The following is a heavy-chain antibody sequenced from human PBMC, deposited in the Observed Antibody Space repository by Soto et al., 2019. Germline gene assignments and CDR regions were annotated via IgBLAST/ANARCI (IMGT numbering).Heavy chain of an antibody. CDR1: GYNFTNYW. CDR2: IYPGDSDT. D-gene: IGHD1-7*01. V-gene: IGHV5-51*01. J-gene: IGHJ6*02. CDR3: ARLTTGTTSYGMDV. Sequence: GESLKISXKGSGYNFTNYWIGWVRQMPGKGLEYMGIIYPGDSDTRYSPSFQGQVTVSADKSINTAYLQWSSLKASDTAMYYCARLTTGTTSYGMDVWGQGTTVTVSS.